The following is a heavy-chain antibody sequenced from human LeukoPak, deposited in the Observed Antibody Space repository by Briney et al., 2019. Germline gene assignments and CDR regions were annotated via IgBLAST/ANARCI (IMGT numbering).Heavy chain of an antibody. CDR3: ASTSGWYEPIHY. V-gene: IGHV3-33*01. Sequence: PGRSLRLSCAASGFFFSNYGWHWVRQAPGKRLEWVAVIWYDGSNKYYADSVKGRFTISRDNSKNTLYLQMNSLRAEDTAVYYCASTSGWYEPIHYWGQGSMVTVSS. D-gene: IGHD6-19*01. CDR2: IWYDGSNK. CDR1: GFFFSNYG. J-gene: IGHJ4*02.